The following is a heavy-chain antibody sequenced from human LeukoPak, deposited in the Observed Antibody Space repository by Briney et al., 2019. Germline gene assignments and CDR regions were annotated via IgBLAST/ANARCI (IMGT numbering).Heavy chain of an antibody. CDR1: GDSVSGSPAV. D-gene: IGHD3-10*01. CDR3: ARGAVRGGTNFDY. V-gene: IGHV6-1*01. CDR2: AYYRSKRFI. Sequence: SRTLSLTCAISGDSVSGSPAVWNWIRQSPSRGLEWLGRAYYRSKRFIDYALSVKGRITITPDTSKNQFSLQLNSVTAEDTAVYYCARGAVRGGTNFDYWGQGTLVTVSS. J-gene: IGHJ4*02.